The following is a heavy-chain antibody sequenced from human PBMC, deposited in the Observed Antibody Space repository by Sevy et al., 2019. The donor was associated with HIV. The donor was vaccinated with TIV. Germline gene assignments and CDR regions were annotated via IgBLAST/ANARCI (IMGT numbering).Heavy chain of an antibody. Sequence: ASVKVSCKASGYTFTSYGISWVRQAPGQGLEWMGWISAYNGNTNYAQKLQGRVTMTTDTSTSTAYMELRSLRSDDTAVYYCAKSSSGYYYYYGMDVWGQGTTVTV. CDR2: ISAYNGNT. V-gene: IGHV1-18*01. J-gene: IGHJ6*02. CDR1: GYTFTSYG. CDR3: AKSSSGYYYYYGMDV.